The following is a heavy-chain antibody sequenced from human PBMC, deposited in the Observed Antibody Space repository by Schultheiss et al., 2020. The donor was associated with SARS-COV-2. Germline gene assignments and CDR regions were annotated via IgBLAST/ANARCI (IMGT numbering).Heavy chain of an antibody. V-gene: IGHV1-69*06. Sequence: SVKVSCKASGGTFSSYAISWVRQAPGQGLEWMGGIIPIFGTANYAQKFQGRVTITADKSTSTAYMELSSLRSEDTAVYYCASLVVPADIPSGDYWGQGTLVTVSS. J-gene: IGHJ4*02. CDR1: GGTFSSYA. D-gene: IGHD2-2*02. CDR2: IIPIFGTA. CDR3: ASLVVPADIPSGDY.